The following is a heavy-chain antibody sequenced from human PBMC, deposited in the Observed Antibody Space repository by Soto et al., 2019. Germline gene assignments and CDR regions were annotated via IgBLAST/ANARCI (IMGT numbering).Heavy chain of an antibody. J-gene: IGHJ4*02. CDR3: AKESSGFNYCFYNYFDD. Sequence: GGSLRLSCAASGFTFSNYAMNWVRQAPGKGFEWVSAISSGGTYTDYADSVKGRFTLSRDNSKNMVYLQMHRLRAEDTAVYHCAKESSGFNYCFYNYFDDWGQGTLVTVSS. D-gene: IGHD5-18*01. V-gene: IGHV3-23*01. CDR1: GFTFSNYA. CDR2: ISSGGTYT.